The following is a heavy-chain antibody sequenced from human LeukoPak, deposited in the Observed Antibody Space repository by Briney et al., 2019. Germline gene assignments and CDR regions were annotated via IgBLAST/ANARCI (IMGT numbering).Heavy chain of an antibody. CDR2: IYCDGSKT. Sequence: GESLKISCEGSGYTFTDYWIGWVRQMPGKGLEWMGIIYCDGSKTIYSPSFQSPVTISVDKSINTAYLQWSSLTASDTATYFCARRAELGMRWFDPWGQGTLVTVLS. D-gene: IGHD7-27*01. V-gene: IGHV5-51*01. CDR3: ARRAELGMRWFDP. CDR1: GYTFTDYW. J-gene: IGHJ5*02.